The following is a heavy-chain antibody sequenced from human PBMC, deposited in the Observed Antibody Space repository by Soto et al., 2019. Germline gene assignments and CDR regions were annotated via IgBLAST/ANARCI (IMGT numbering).Heavy chain of an antibody. D-gene: IGHD3-16*01. V-gene: IGHV3-48*03. CDR2: ISRSGSVI. J-gene: IGHJ6*02. Sequence: EVQLVESGGGLVQPGGSLRLSCTASGFTFDTYELNWVRQAPGKGLEWVSYISRSGSVIYYADSVKGRVTISRDNANNALYLQVNSLRVEDTALYYCARGRVSVVIIPCASMDVWGHGNTVTVSS. CDR1: GFTFDTYE. CDR3: ARGRVSVVIIPCASMDV.